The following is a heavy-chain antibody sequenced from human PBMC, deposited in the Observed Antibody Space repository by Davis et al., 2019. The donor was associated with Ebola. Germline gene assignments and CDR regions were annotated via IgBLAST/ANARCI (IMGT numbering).Heavy chain of an antibody. V-gene: IGHV3-48*04. Sequence: GGSLRLSCAASGFTFSSYSMNWVRQAPGKGLEWVSYISSSSSTIYYADSVKGRFTMSRDNTKNTLYLQMNSLRAEDTAVYYCTKDFDYVNGYWGQGTLVTVSS. CDR3: TKDFDYVNGY. CDR1: GFTFSSYS. J-gene: IGHJ4*02. CDR2: ISSSSSTI. D-gene: IGHD4-17*01.